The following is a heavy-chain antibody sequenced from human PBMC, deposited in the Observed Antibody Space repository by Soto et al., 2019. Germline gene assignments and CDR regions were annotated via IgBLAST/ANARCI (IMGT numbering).Heavy chain of an antibody. V-gene: IGHV3-30-3*01. D-gene: IGHD3-10*01. CDR2: ISYGGSNK. Sequence: PGGSLRLSCAASGFTFSSYAMHWVRQAPGKGLEWVAVISYGGSNKYYADSVKGRFTISRDNSKNTLYLQMNSLRAEDTAVYYCARSQPRSLPALLWFGDPMGYWGQGTLVTVSS. CDR3: ARSQPRSLPALLWFGDPMGY. CDR1: GFTFSSYA. J-gene: IGHJ4*02.